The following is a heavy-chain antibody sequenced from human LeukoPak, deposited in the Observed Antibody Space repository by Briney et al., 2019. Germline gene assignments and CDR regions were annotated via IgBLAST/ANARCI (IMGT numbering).Heavy chain of an antibody. V-gene: IGHV3-23*01. CDR1: GFTFSSYA. Sequence: GGSLRLSCAASGFTFSSYAMSWVRQAPGKGLEWVSAISGSGGSTYYADSVKGRFTISRDNSKNTLYLQMNSLRAEDTAVYYCARSRGKWQWLVLGAFDIWGQGTMVTVSS. CDR2: ISGSGGST. J-gene: IGHJ3*02. CDR3: ARSRGKWQWLVLGAFDI. D-gene: IGHD6-19*01.